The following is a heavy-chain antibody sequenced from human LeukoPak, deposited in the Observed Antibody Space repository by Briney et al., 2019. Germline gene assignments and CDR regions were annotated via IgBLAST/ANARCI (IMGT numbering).Heavy chain of an antibody. Sequence: SQXXSLTCTVSGGSISSGSYYWSWIRQPAGKGLEWIGRIYTSGSNNYNPSLKRRVTISVEKSKKQFTLKLSSLTAADTAVYSCAIEEDCSSTSCFVVWGKGTTVTVSS. J-gene: IGHJ6*04. CDR2: IYTSGSN. D-gene: IGHD2-2*01. V-gene: IGHV4-61*02. CDR3: AIEEDCSSTSCFVV. CDR1: GGSISSGSYY.